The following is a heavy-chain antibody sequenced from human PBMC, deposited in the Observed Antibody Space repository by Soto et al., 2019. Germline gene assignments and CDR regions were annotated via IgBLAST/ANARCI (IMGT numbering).Heavy chain of an antibody. CDR3: ARIAIAVAGGDDY. Sequence: ASVKVSCTASGYTFTSYDINWVRQATGQGLEWMGWMNPNSGNTGYAQKFQGRVTMTRNTSISTAYMELSSLRSEDTAVYYCARIAIAVAGGDDYWGQGTLVSVSS. CDR1: GYTFTSYD. D-gene: IGHD6-19*01. CDR2: MNPNSGNT. V-gene: IGHV1-8*01. J-gene: IGHJ4*02.